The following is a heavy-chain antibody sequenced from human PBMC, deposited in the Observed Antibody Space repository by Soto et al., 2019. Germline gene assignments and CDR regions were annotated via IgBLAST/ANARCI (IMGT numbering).Heavy chain of an antibody. CDR1: GFTFSSYA. V-gene: IGHV3-30-3*01. CDR2: ISYDGSNK. CDR3: ARERTTVIFRAYYYYYYGMDV. Sequence: GGSLRLSCAASGFTFSSYAMHWVRQAPGKGLEWVAVISYDGSNKYYADSVKGRFTISRDNSKNTPYLQMNSLRAEDTAVYYCARERTTVIFRAYYYYYYGMDVWGQGTTVTVSS. J-gene: IGHJ6*02. D-gene: IGHD4-4*01.